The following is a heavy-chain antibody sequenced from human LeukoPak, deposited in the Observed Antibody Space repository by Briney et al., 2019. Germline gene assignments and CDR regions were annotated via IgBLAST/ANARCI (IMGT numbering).Heavy chain of an antibody. CDR2: IYYSGST. CDR1: GGSISSYY. CDR3: ARNRGYSYGEDDY. D-gene: IGHD5-18*01. Sequence: SETLSLTCTVSGGSISSYYWGWIRQPPGKGLEWIGSIYYSGSTYYNPSLKSRVTISVDTSKNQFSLKLSSVTAADTAVYYCARNRGYSYGEDDYWGQGTLVTVSS. J-gene: IGHJ4*02. V-gene: IGHV4-39*07.